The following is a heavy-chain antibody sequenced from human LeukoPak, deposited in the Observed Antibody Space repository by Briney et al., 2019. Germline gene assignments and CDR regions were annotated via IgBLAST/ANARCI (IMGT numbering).Heavy chain of an antibody. V-gene: IGHV4-34*01. Sequence: SETLSLTCAVYGGSFSGYYWTWIRQPPGKGLEWIGEINHSGSTNYNPSLKSRVTISVDTSKNQFSLKLSSVTAEDTAVYYCARATVVLDYWGQGTLVTVSS. D-gene: IGHD2-2*01. J-gene: IGHJ4*02. CDR3: ARATVVLDY. CDR1: GGSFSGYY. CDR2: INHSGST.